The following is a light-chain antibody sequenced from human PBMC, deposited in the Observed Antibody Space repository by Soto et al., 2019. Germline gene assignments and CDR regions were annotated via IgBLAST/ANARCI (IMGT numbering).Light chain of an antibody. CDR1: QKITTY. CDR2: TSG. J-gene: IGKJ2*01. V-gene: IGKV1-39*01. Sequence: HMTRSPSSLSASVGDRVTITCRASQKITTYLNWYQQKPGEAPKLLISTSGTLQRGVPSRFSGSGSGTDFTLTITSLQRADFATYFCQQTYSTPYTFGQGTQLEI. CDR3: QQTYSTPYT.